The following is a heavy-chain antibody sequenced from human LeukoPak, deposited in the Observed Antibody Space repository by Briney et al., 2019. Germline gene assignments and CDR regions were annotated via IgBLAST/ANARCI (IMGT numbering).Heavy chain of an antibody. J-gene: IGHJ6*02. CDR3: ARYGSGRHYGMDV. V-gene: IGHV4-59*01. CDR1: GGSISSYY. Sequence: SETLSLTCTVSGGSISSYYWSWIRQPPGKGLEWIGYIYYSGSTNYNPSLKSRVTISVDTSKNQFSLKLSSVTAADTAVYYCARYGSGRHYGMDVWGQGATVTVSS. CDR2: IYYSGST. D-gene: IGHD3-10*01.